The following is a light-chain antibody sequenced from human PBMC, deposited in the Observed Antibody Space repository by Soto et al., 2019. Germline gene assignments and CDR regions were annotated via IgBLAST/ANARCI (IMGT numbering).Light chain of an antibody. CDR2: EVA. CDR1: NSDIGFYNY. Sequence: QSVLTRPASVSGSPGQSITISCTGTNSDIGFYNYVSWYQQHPGEAPKLIIYEVAKRPSGVSGRFSGSKSGNTASLTISGLQAEDEADYHCSSYTSSSPLYVFGTGTKVTVL. CDR3: SSYTSSSPLYV. V-gene: IGLV2-14*01. J-gene: IGLJ1*01.